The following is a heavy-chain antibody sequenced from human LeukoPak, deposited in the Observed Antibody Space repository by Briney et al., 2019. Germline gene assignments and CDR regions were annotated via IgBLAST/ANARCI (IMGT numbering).Heavy chain of an antibody. V-gene: IGHV1-46*01. CDR2: INPSGGST. CDR1: GYTFTIYY. Sequence: ASVKVSFKASGYTFTIYYMHWVRQAPGQGLEWMGIINPSGGSTSYAQKFQGRVTMTRDTSTSTVYMELSSLRSEDTAVYYCARDNTGYDGIDYWGQGTLVTVSS. D-gene: IGHD5-12*01. J-gene: IGHJ4*02. CDR3: ARDNTGYDGIDY.